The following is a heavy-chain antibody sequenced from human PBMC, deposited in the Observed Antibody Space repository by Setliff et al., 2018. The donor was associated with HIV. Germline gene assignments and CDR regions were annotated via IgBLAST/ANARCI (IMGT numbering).Heavy chain of an antibody. CDR3: ARVASGYDYGWLDP. CDR1: GFTFSTYW. CDR2: INNDGRKT. Sequence: GGSLRLSCAASGFTFSTYWMHWVRQAPGKGLVWVSHINNDGRKTTYADSVKGRFTVSRDNAKNTLYLQMNSLRAEDTAVYYCARVASGYDYGWLDPWGQGTTVTVSS. D-gene: IGHD5-12*01. J-gene: IGHJ6*02. V-gene: IGHV3-74*03.